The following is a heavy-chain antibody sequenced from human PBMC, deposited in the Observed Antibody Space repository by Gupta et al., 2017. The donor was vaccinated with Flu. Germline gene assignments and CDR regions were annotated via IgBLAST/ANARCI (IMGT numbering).Heavy chain of an antibody. CDR2: IFHSGTT. J-gene: IGHJ2*01. Sequence: QVQLQESGPGLVKPSQTLSLTCTVSGGSLPGGGYYWSWIRQHPGQALEWIGYIFHSGTTYYNPSLKSRLMNSIDTSKNQFSLRLTSVTAADTAVYYCARGRSLHGDYTWNFDLWGRGTLVTVSS. CDR1: GGSLPGGGYY. V-gene: IGHV4-31*03. D-gene: IGHD4-17*01. CDR3: ARGRSLHGDYTWNFDL.